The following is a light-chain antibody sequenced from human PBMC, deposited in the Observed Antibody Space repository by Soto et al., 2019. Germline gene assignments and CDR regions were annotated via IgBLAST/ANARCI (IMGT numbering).Light chain of an antibody. CDR2: DAS. J-gene: IGKJ2*01. V-gene: IGKV1-5*01. CDR3: QQYSSNPST. CDR1: QSISNW. Sequence: DLQMTQSPSTLSTSVGDRVTITCRASQSISNWLAWYQQKPGKAPKLLIYDASSLESGVPLRFSGSGSGTEFTLTISSLQPDDFASYYCQQYSSNPSTFGQGTKLEIK.